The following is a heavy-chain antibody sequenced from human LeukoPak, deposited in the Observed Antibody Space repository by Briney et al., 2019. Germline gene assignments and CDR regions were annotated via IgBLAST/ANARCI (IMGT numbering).Heavy chain of an antibody. CDR3: ARFPPVFDY. CDR1: GGSFSGYY. D-gene: IGHD1-14*01. CDR2: INHSGST. V-gene: IGHV4-34*01. J-gene: IGHJ4*02. Sequence: PSETLSLTCAVYGGSFSGYYWSWIRQPPGKGLEWIGEINHSGSTNYNPSLKSRVTISVDTSKNQFSRKLTSVTAADTAVYYCARFPPVFDYWGQGTLVIVSS.